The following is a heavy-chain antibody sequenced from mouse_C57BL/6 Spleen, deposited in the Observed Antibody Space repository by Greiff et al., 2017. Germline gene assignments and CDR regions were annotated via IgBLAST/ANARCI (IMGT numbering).Heavy chain of an antibody. V-gene: IGHV1-52*01. CDR2: IDPSDSET. CDR3: ARSGLRRGWFAY. CDR1: GYTFTSYW. Sequence: QVQLQQSGAELVRPGSSVKLSCKASGYTFTSYWMHWVKQRPIQGLEWIGNIDPSDSETHYNQKFKDKATLTVDKSSSTAYMQLSSLTSEDSAVYYFARSGLRRGWFAYWGQGTLVTVSA. J-gene: IGHJ3*01. D-gene: IGHD2-4*01.